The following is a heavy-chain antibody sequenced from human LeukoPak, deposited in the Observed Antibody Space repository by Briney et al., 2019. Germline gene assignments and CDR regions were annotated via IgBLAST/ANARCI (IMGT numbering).Heavy chain of an antibody. V-gene: IGHV2-5*01. CDR1: GFSLSTSGVG. J-gene: IGHJ4*02. CDR3: AHTTTVVTVDY. Sequence: SGPTLVNPTQTLTLTCTFSGFSLSTSGVGVGWIRQPPGKALEWLALIYWNDDERYSPSLKSRLAITKDTSKNQVVLTMTNMDPVDTATYYCAHTTTVVTVDYWGQGTLVTVSS. CDR2: IYWNDDE. D-gene: IGHD4-23*01.